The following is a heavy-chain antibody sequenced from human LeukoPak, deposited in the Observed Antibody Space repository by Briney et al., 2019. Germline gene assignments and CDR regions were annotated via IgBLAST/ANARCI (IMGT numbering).Heavy chain of an antibody. CDR2: ISYDGSNK. CDR3: AKTGIQLWLSDN. D-gene: IGHD5-18*01. V-gene: IGHV3-30*18. J-gene: IGHJ4*02. Sequence: LPGGSLRLSCAASGFTFSSYAMSWVRQAPGKGLEWVALISYDGSNKNYADSVKGRFTISRDNSKNTLFLQMNSLRAEDTALYYCAKTGIQLWLSDNWGQGTLVTVSS. CDR1: GFTFSSYA.